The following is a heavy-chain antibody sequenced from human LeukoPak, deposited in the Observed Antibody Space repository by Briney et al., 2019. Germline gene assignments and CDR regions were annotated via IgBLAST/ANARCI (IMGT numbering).Heavy chain of an antibody. Sequence: SETLSLTCTVSGGSISSYYWSWIRQPPGKGLEWIGYIYYSGSTYYNPSLKSRVTISVDTSKNQFSLKLSSVTAADTAVYYCARTHSSGHYYGIPFDYWGQGTLVTVSS. CDR3: ARTHSSGHYYGIPFDY. V-gene: IGHV4-59*12. CDR1: GGSISSYY. CDR2: IYYSGST. J-gene: IGHJ4*02. D-gene: IGHD3-22*01.